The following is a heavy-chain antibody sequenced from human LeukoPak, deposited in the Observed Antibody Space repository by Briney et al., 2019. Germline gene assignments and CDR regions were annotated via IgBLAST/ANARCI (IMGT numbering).Heavy chain of an antibody. V-gene: IGHV3-21*01. CDR1: GFTLSRYS. CDR2: ISTSSSYI. CDR3: ARDRDGVTGSTSHFDY. J-gene: IGHJ4*02. D-gene: IGHD1-20*01. Sequence: SGGSLRLSCAVSGFTLSRYSINWVRQAPGKGLEWVAAISTSSSYIYYADSVKGRFTVSRDNARNSVYLEMNSLRAGDTAVYYCARDRDGVTGSTSHFDYWGQGTLVTVSS.